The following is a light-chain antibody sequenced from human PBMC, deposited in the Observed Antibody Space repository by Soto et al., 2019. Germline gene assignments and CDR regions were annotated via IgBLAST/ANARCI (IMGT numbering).Light chain of an antibody. J-gene: IGLJ1*01. CDR3: SSYSTTSTLV. CDR1: SSDVGGKNY. V-gene: IGLV2-14*03. CDR2: DVS. Sequence: QSALTQPASVSGSPGQSITISCTGTSSDVGGKNYDSWYQQHQVRAPKLMINDVSNRHSGVSNRFSGSNSGNTASLTSSGLKAEDEDDYYCSSYSTTSTLVFGSGTKLTVL.